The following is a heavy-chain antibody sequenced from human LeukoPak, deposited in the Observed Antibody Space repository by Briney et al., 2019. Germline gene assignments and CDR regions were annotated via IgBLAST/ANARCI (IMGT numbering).Heavy chain of an antibody. D-gene: IGHD5-24*01. CDR1: GFTFNNYG. Sequence: GGSLRLSCAASGFTFNNYGMNWVRQAPGKGLEWVSGINWNGGSTGYADSVRGRFTISRDNAKNSLYLQMNSLRAEDTAVYYCARVTGGYNLVDYWGQGTLVTVSS. CDR3: ARVTGGYNLVDY. J-gene: IGHJ4*02. V-gene: IGHV3-20*04. CDR2: INWNGGST.